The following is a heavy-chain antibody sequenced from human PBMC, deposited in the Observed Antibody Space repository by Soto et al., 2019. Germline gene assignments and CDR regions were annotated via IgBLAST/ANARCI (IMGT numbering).Heavy chain of an antibody. CDR1: GFTFSSYA. V-gene: IGHV3-23*01. D-gene: IGHD5-18*01. J-gene: IGHJ6*02. CDR3: AKDGDTAMVTENPYYYYYGMDV. Sequence: PGGSLRLSCAASGFTFSSYAMSWVRQAPGKGLEWVSAISGSGGSTYYADSVKGRFTISRDNSKNTLYLQMNSLRAEDTAVYYCAKDGDTAMVTENPYYYYYGMDVWGQGTTVTVSS. CDR2: ISGSGGST.